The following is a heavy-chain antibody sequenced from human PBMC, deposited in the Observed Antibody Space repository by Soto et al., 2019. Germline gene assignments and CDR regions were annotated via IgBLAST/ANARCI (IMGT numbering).Heavy chain of an antibody. J-gene: IGHJ4*02. Sequence: PGGSLRLSCAASGFTFTRYSMNWVRQAPGKGLEWVSSISSTTNYIYYADSMKGRFTVSRDNAKNSVYLEMNSLSAEDTALYYCARESEDLTSNFDYWGQGXLVTV. CDR1: GFTFTRYS. V-gene: IGHV3-21*01. CDR2: ISSTTNYI. CDR3: ARESEDLTSNFDY.